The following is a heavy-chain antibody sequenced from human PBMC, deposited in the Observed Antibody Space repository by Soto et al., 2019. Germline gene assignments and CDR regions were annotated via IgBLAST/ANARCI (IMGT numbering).Heavy chain of an antibody. V-gene: IGHV4-4*07. CDR2: IHTSGSS. D-gene: IGHD6-6*01. CDR1: GDSISSHY. Sequence: SETLSITCSVFGDSISSHYGSWIRQPAGKGLEWIGRIHTSGSSSHNPSLKGRVTMSTDTSNDQMSLLLKSVTAADTAVYYCARDARGSSPWYFDLWGRGTLVTSPQ. CDR3: ARDARGSSPWYFDL. J-gene: IGHJ2*01.